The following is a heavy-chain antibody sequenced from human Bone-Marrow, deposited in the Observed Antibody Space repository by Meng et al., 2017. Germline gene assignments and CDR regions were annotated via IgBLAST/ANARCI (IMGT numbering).Heavy chain of an antibody. CDR2: ISSGGST. D-gene: IGHD6-13*01. CDR3: ARVIAAAGTRFIDY. V-gene: IGHV3-53*01. Sequence: VPLVEPGGGCIPPGGFRRPSCAASGFTVSSNYMGWVRQAPGKGLEWVSVISSGGSTYYADSVKGRFTISRDNSKNTLYLQMNSLRAEDTAVYYCARVIAAAGTRFIDYWGQGTLVTVSS. J-gene: IGHJ4*02. CDR1: GFTVSSNY.